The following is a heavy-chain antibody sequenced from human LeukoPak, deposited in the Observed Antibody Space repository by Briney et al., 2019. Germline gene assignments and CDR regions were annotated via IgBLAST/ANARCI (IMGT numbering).Heavy chain of an antibody. V-gene: IGHV3-23*01. D-gene: IGHD6-19*01. CDR1: GFTFSSYA. J-gene: IGHJ4*02. Sequence: PGGSLRLSCAASGFTFSSYAMSWVRQAPGKGLEWVSAISGSGGSTYYADSVKGRFTISRDNSKNTLYLQMSSLRAEDTAVYYCAKGVEQWLVPLYWGQGTLVTVSS. CDR2: ISGSGGST. CDR3: AKGVEQWLVPLY.